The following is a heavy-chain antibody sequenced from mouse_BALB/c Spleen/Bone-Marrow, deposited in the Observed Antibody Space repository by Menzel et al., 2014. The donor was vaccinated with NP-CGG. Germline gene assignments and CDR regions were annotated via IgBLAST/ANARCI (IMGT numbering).Heavy chain of an antibody. D-gene: IGHD4-1*01. Sequence: DVHLVESGGGLVKPGGSLKLSCAASGFTFSSYAMSWVRRSPEKRLEWVAEISSGGSYTYYPDTVTGRFTISRDNAKNTLYLEMSSLRSEDTAMYYCASKTGTGYWYFDVWGAGTTVTVSS. V-gene: IGHV5-9-4*01. CDR3: ASKTGTGYWYFDV. J-gene: IGHJ1*01. CDR1: GFTFSSYA. CDR2: ISSGGSYT.